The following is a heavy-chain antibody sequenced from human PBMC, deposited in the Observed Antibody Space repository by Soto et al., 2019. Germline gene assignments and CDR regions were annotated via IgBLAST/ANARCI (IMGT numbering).Heavy chain of an antibody. CDR2: ISPYNGNA. V-gene: IGHV1-18*01. CDR1: GYGFTIYG. Sequence: GASVKVSCKASGYGFTIYGLIWVRQAPGQGLEWMAWISPYNGNANYAQKFQGRVSMTTDTSTSTAYMELRSLRSDDTAVYYCARDLGFSSSKALDFWGQGTLVNVSS. J-gene: IGHJ4*02. D-gene: IGHD6-19*01. CDR3: ARDLGFSSSKALDF.